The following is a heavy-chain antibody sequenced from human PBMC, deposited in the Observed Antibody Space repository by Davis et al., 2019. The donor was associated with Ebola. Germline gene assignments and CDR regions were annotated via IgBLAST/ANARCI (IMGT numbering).Heavy chain of an antibody. V-gene: IGHV1-18*01. CDR3: ARDGGYSAEGYPYYYYYGMDV. CDR2: ISAYNGNT. D-gene: IGHD3-22*01. CDR1: GYTFTSYG. Sequence: ASVKVSCKASGYTFTSYGISWVRQAPGQGLEWMGWISAYNGNTNYAQKLQGRVTMTTDTSTSTAYMELRSLRSDDTAVYYCARDGGYSAEGYPYYYYYGMDVWGQGTTVTVSS. J-gene: IGHJ6*02.